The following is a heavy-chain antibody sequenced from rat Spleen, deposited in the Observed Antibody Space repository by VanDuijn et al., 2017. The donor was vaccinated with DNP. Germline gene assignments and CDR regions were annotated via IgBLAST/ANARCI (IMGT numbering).Heavy chain of an antibody. CDR2: ITYDGSNT. J-gene: IGHJ2*01. Sequence: EVQLVESGGGPVQPGRSLKLSCAASGFTFSNYYMAWVRQAPKKGLEWVATITYDGSNTYYRDSVKGRFIISRNNARSTLYLQMDSLRSDDTATYYCAGRPPPTRGPFDYWGQGIMVTVSS. CDR1: GFTFSNYY. CDR3: AGRPPPTRGPFDY. D-gene: IGHD1-4*01. V-gene: IGHV5-7*01.